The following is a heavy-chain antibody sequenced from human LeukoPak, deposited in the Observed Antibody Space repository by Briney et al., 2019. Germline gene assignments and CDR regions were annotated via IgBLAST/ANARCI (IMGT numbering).Heavy chain of an antibody. D-gene: IGHD3-22*01. CDR2: ISSSSSYI. CDR3: ARDTEYYYDSSGYYYVDY. V-gene: IGHV3-21*04. CDR1: GFTFSSYS. J-gene: IGHJ4*02. Sequence: GGSLRLSCAASGFTFSSYSMNWVRQAPGKGLEWVSSISSSSSYIYYADSVKGRFTISRDNAKNSLYLRMNSLRAEDTAVYYCARDTEYYYDSSGYYYVDYWGQGTLVTVSS.